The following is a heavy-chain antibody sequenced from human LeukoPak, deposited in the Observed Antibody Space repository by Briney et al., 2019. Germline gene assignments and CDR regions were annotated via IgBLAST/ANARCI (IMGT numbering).Heavy chain of an antibody. Sequence: PGGSLRLSSAASGFTFSSYAVSWVRQAPGNGLEWVSAISGSGAGTYYADSVKGRFTISRDNSKNTLYLQMNSLRAEDTAVYYCAKGGSSGLRGAFDIWGQGTMVTVS. CDR2: ISGSGAGT. CDR3: AKGGSSGLRGAFDI. D-gene: IGHD3-22*01. J-gene: IGHJ3*02. V-gene: IGHV3-23*01. CDR1: GFTFSSYA.